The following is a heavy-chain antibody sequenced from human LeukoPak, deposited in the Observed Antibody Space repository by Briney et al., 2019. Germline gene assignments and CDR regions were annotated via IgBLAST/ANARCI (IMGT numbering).Heavy chain of an antibody. CDR2: ISYDGSNK. CDR3: AREIYYYDSSGYYFRAFDI. J-gene: IGHJ3*02. Sequence: PGGSLRLSCAASGFTFSSYAMHWVRQAPGKGLEWVAVISYDGSNKYYADSVKGRFTISRDNSKNTLYLQMNSLRAEDTAVYYCAREIYYYDSSGYYFRAFDIWGQGTMVTVSS. V-gene: IGHV3-30-3*01. CDR1: GFTFSSYA. D-gene: IGHD3-22*01.